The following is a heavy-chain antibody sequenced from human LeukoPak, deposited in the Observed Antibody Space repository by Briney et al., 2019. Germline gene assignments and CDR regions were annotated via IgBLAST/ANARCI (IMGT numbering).Heavy chain of an antibody. Sequence: GSSVKVSCKASGGTFSSYAISWVRQAPGRGLEWMGGIIPIFGTANYAQKFQGRVTITADESTSTAYMELSSLRSEDTAVYYCAKLVRTTEDAFDIWGQGTMVTVSS. CDR2: IIPIFGTA. J-gene: IGHJ3*02. CDR1: GGTFSSYA. CDR3: AKLVRTTEDAFDI. D-gene: IGHD4-17*01. V-gene: IGHV1-69*01.